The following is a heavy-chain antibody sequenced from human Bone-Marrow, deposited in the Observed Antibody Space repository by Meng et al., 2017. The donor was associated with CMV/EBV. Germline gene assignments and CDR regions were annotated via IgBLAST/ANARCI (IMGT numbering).Heavy chain of an antibody. CDR1: GFTFSNYW. Sequence: GGSLRLSCAASGFTFSNYWMTWVRQAPGKGLVWVARINSDGTSTLYADSVKGRFTISRDNANNTLYLQMNSLRAEDTAVYYCATGSGSPWRYWGQGTRVTGSS. D-gene: IGHD3-3*01. CDR3: ATGSGSPWRY. J-gene: IGHJ4*02. V-gene: IGHV3-74*01. CDR2: INSDGTST.